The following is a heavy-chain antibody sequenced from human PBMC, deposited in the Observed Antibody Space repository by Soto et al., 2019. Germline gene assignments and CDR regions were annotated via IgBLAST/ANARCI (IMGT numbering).Heavy chain of an antibody. V-gene: IGHV4-39*01. CDR1: GGAIIDTNYY. Sequence: SETLSLTCTVSGGAIIDTNYYWGWIRQPPGKGLEWIGRIFHSGNTYYNPSRDSRVTISVDTSKNKFSLMLNALTAADTAICYCARHIRYTYGYFTPYIEQWCQEALVTVSS. J-gene: IGHJ4*02. CDR2: IFHSGNT. CDR3: ARHIRYTYGYFTPYIEQ. D-gene: IGHD5-18*01.